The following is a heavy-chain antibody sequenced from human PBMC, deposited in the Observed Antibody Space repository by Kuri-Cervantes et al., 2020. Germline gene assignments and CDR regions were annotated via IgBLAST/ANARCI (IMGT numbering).Heavy chain of an antibody. CDR3: ARAGHYYDSSGEYYFDY. Sequence: SETLSLTCTVSGDSISSYYWSWIRQPPGKGLEWIGYIYYSGSTNYNPSLKSRVTISVDTSKNQFSLKLSSVTAADTAVYYCARAGHYYDSSGEYYFDYWGQGTLVTVSS. CDR1: GDSISSYY. D-gene: IGHD3-22*01. CDR2: IYYSGST. J-gene: IGHJ4*02. V-gene: IGHV4-59*13.